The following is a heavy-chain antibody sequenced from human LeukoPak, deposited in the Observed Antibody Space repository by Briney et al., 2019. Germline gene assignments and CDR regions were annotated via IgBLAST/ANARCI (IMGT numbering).Heavy chain of an antibody. CDR2: ISRGGDSP. CDR1: GFTFSSYA. D-gene: IGHD3-10*01. CDR3: AKEVYGSGPYYLDY. J-gene: IGHJ4*02. V-gene: IGHV3-23*01. Sequence: PGGSLRLSCAASGFTFSSYAMSWVRQAPGKGLQWVSAISRGGDSPYYADSVKGQFTISRDNSRNTLYLQMNSLRAEDTAIYYCAKEVYGSGPYYLDYWGQGTLVTVSS.